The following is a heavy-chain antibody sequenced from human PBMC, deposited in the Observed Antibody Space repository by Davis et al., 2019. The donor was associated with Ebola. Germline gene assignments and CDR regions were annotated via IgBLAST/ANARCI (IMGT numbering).Heavy chain of an antibody. D-gene: IGHD3-10*01. CDR1: GFTFSTYA. Sequence: GESLKISCAASGFTFSTYAMGWVRPAPGKGLEWVSDISSGGGAPYYADPVKGRFTISRDNAKNSLYLQMNSLSDEDTAMYYCARADYGSGSSYGTDVWGKGTTVTVSS. J-gene: IGHJ6*04. V-gene: IGHV3-48*02. CDR3: ARADYGSGSSYGTDV. CDR2: ISSGGGAP.